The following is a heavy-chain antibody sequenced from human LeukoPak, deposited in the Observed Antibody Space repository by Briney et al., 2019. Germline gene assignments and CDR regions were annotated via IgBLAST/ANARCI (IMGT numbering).Heavy chain of an antibody. CDR1: GFTFSSYG. CDR3: ARPLMYYYGSETYFWFDP. CDR2: ILYDGSNK. V-gene: IGHV3-30*03. J-gene: IGHJ5*02. D-gene: IGHD3-10*01. Sequence: GGSLRLSCAASGFTFSSYGMHWVRQAPGKALEWVAVILYDGSNKYYADSVKGRFTISRDNSKNTLYLQMNSLRAEDTAVYYCARPLMYYYGSETYFWFDPWGQGTLVTVSS.